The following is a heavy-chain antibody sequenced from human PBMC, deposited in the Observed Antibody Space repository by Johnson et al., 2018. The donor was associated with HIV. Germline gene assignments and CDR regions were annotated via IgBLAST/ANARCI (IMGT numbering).Heavy chain of an antibody. D-gene: IGHD7-27*01. V-gene: IGHV3-13*01. CDR1: GFTFSSYD. J-gene: IGHJ3*02. CDR3: ARAIGNWDAFDI. Sequence: VQLVESGGGLVQPGGSLRLSCAASGFTFSSYDMHWVRQATGKGLEWVSAIGTAGDTYYPGSVQGRFTISRDNSKNTLYLQMNSLRAEDTAVYYCARAIGNWDAFDIWGQGTMVTVSS. CDR2: IGTAGDT.